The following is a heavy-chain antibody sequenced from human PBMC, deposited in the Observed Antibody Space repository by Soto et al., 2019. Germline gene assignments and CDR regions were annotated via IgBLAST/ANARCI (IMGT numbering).Heavy chain of an antibody. V-gene: IGHV3-30*18. J-gene: IGHJ5*02. CDR1: GFTFSSYG. CDR2: ISYDGSNK. CDR3: AKDHVMWAYGSGSYYNDNWFDP. D-gene: IGHD3-10*01. Sequence: GGSLRLSCAASGFTFSSYGMHWVRQAPGKGLEWVAVISYDGSNKYYADSVKGRFTISRDNSKNTLYLQMNSLRAEDTAVYYCAKDHVMWAYGSGSYYNDNWFDPWGQGTLVTVSS.